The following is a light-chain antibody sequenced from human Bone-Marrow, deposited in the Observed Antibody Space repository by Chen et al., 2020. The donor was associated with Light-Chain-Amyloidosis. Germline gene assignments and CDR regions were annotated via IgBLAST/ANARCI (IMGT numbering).Light chain of an antibody. V-gene: IGLV3-25*03. CDR2: RDT. J-gene: IGLJ2*01. CDR3: XXADXXXTYEVI. Sequence: SYEXTQPPSVSXXXGQXXXITXSGDDLPTKYAXWYQQXPGQAXVLVXHRDTXRPSGISERXXGSRXGTTATLTIXGVQXXDEADXHCXXADXXXTYEVIFGGGTKLTVL. CDR1: DLPTKY.